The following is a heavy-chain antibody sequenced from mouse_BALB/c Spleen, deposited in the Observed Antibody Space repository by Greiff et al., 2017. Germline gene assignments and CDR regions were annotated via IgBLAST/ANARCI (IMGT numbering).Heavy chain of an antibody. CDR1: GDSITSGY. V-gene: IGHV3-8*02. CDR3: ARWGITGWYFDV. CDR2: ISYSGST. Sequence: VQLKESGPSLVKPSQTLSLTCSVTGDSITSGYWNWIRKFPGNKLEYMGYISYSGSTYYNPSLKSRISITRDTSKNQYYLQLNPVTTEDTATYYCARWGITGWYFDVWGAGTTVTVSS. J-gene: IGHJ1*01. D-gene: IGHD2-4*01.